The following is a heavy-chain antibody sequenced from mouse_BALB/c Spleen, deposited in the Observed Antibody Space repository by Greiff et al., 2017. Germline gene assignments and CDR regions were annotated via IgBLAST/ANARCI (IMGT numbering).Heavy chain of an antibody. Sequence: EVKVVESGGGLVKPGGSLKLSCAASGFAFSSYDMSWVRQTPEKRLEWVAYISSGGGSTYYPDTVKGRFTISRDNAKNTLYLQMSSLKSEDTAMYYCARHVGGNYVFAYWGQGTLVTVSA. J-gene: IGHJ3*01. CDR1: GFAFSSYD. D-gene: IGHD2-1*01. CDR2: ISSGGGST. V-gene: IGHV5-12-1*01. CDR3: ARHVGGNYVFAY.